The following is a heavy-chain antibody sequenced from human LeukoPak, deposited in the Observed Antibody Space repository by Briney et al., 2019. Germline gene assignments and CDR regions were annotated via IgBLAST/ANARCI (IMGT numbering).Heavy chain of an antibody. D-gene: IGHD2-15*01. J-gene: IGHJ5*02. CDR2: INHSGST. V-gene: IGHV4-34*01. CDR1: GGSFSDYY. CDR3: ARDRRYCSGGSCYSGGSPYNWFDP. Sequence: SETLSLTCAVYGGSFSDYYWSWIRQPPGKGLEWIGEINHSGSTNYNPSLKSRVTISVDTSKNQFSLKLSSVTAADTAVYYCARDRRYCSGGSCYSGGSPYNWFDPWGQGTLVTVSS.